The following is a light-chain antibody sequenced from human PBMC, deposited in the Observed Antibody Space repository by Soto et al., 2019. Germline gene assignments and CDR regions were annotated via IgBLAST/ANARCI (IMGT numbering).Light chain of an antibody. CDR3: QQYHSYWT. CDR1: QNIRSR. J-gene: IGKJ1*01. V-gene: IGKV1-5*01. CDR2: DAS. Sequence: DFQITQSPSALSASAAETGDMTFTASQNIRSRLAWFQQKPAKAPKLLIYDASSLESGVPQRFSGSGSGTEFTLTISSLQTDDFSTYYCQQYHSYWTFGKGTKVDIK.